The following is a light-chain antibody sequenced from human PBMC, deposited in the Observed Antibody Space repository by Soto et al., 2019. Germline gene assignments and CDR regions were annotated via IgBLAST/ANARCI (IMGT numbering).Light chain of an antibody. J-gene: IGLJ1*01. CDR2: DAS. V-gene: IGLV2-18*01. CDR1: STDFVSYNR. CDR3: SFYTRETTYV. Sequence: QSALTQPPSVSGSPGQSVTISCTGTSTDFVSYNRVSWYQQPPGTAPKLIIYDASNRPSGVPGRFSGSKSGNTASLTISGLQAAYEAAYYCSFYTRETTYVVGTGSKLTVL.